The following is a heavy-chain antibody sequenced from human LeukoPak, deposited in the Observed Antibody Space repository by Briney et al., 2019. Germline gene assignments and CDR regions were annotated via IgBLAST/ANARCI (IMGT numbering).Heavy chain of an antibody. CDR2: FYYSGST. D-gene: IGHD6-6*01. CDR3: AKYKGSSSSGPNDY. V-gene: IGHV4-39*01. CDR1: GGSISSSSYC. J-gene: IGHJ4*02. Sequence: SETLSLTCTVSGGSISSSSYCWGWIRQPPGKGPEWIVSFYYSGSTYSNPSLKSRVTISVDTSKNQFSLKLSSVTAADTSVYYCAKYKGSSSSGPNDYWGQGTLVTVSS.